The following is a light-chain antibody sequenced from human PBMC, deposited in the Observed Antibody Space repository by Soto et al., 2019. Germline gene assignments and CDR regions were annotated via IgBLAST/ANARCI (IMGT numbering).Light chain of an antibody. V-gene: IGKV3-20*01. CDR2: GAS. CDR1: QSVSSSY. J-gene: IGKJ2*01. Sequence: EIVLTQSPGTLSLSPGERATLSCRASQSVSSSYLAWYQQKPGQAPRLLIYGASSRATGIPDRFSGSGSGTDRPLTISRLEPEDFAVYYCQPYGSSPYTFGQGTKLEIK. CDR3: QPYGSSPYT.